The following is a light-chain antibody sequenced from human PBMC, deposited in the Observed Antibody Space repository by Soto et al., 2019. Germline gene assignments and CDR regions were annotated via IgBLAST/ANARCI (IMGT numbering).Light chain of an antibody. CDR3: QQET. J-gene: IGKJ1*01. CDR1: QSISTY. CDR2: EAS. Sequence: EIVLTQSPATLSLSPGETATLSCRASQSISTYLAWYQQKPGQAPRLLMYEASNRATGVPARFSGSGSGTDFTLTISSLEPEEFAVYYCQQETFGQGTKVEIK. V-gene: IGKV3-11*01.